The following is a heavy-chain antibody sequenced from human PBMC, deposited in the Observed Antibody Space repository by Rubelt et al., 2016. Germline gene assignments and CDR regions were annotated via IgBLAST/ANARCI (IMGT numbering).Heavy chain of an antibody. CDR3: ARGNSGYDYGLDY. D-gene: IGHD5-12*01. CDR1: GYTFTGYY. V-gene: IGHV1-2*02. J-gene: IGHJ4*02. CDR2: INPNSGGT. Sequence: QVQLVQSGAEVKKPGASVKVSCKASGYTFTGYYMHWVRQAPGQGLEWMGWINPNSGGTNYAQKFQGRVTMTRETSVSTAYMELSRLTSDDTAVYYWARGNSGYDYGLDYWGQGTLVTVSS.